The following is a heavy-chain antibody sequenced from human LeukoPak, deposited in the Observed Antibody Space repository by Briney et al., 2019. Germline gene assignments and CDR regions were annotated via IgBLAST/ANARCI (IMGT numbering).Heavy chain of an antibody. J-gene: IGHJ4*02. V-gene: IGHV1-24*01. Sequence: ASVKVSCKVSGYTLTELSMHWVRQAPGKGLEWMGGSDPEDGETIYAQKFQGRVTMTEDTSTDTAYMELSSLRSEDTAVYYCATLYRPAALFDYWGQGTLVTVSS. D-gene: IGHD6-13*01. CDR2: SDPEDGET. CDR1: GYTLTELS. CDR3: ATLYRPAALFDY.